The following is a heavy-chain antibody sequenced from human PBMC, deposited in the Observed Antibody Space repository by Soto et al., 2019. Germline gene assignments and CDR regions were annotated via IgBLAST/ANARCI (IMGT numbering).Heavy chain of an antibody. V-gene: IGHV3-33*01. D-gene: IGHD5-18*01. Sequence: GGSLRLSCAASGFMFSNYGMHWVRQAPGKGLEWVAVIWFDGTNKYYADSVKGRFTISRDNSKNTLYLQMNSLRAEDTGVYYCARERIHLWDCDYWGRGTLVTVSS. CDR3: ARERIHLWDCDY. CDR1: GFMFSNYG. CDR2: IWFDGTNK. J-gene: IGHJ4*02.